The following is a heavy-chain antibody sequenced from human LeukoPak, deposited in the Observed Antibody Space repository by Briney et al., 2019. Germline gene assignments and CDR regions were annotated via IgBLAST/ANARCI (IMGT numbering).Heavy chain of an antibody. J-gene: IGHJ4*02. CDR2: FDPEDGET. V-gene: IGHV1-24*01. D-gene: IGHD3-10*01. Sequence: GASVKVSCKVSGYTLTELSMHWVRQAPGKGLEWMGGFDPEDGETIYAQKFQGRVTMTEDTSTDTAYMELSSLRSGDTAVYYCATVPTYYYGSGPHFDYWGQGTLVTVSS. CDR3: ATVPTYYYGSGPHFDY. CDR1: GYTLTELS.